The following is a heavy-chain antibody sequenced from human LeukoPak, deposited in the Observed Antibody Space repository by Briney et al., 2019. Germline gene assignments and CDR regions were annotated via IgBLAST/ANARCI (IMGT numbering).Heavy chain of an antibody. CDR3: ARGHCSSTSCSGDAFDI. J-gene: IGHJ3*02. V-gene: IGHV5-51*01. D-gene: IGHD2-2*01. Sequence: TLGESLKISCKGSGYTFTNYWIAWVRQMPGKGLEWMGIIYPGDSDTRYSPSFQGQVTISADKSVSTAYLQWSRLKASDTAMYYCARGHCSSTSCSGDAFDIWGRGTMVTVSS. CDR2: IYPGDSDT. CDR1: GYTFTNYW.